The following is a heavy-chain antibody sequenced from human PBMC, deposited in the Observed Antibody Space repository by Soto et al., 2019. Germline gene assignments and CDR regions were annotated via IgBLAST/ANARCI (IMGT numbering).Heavy chain of an antibody. Sequence: QVQLVESGGGVVQPGRSLRLSCAASGFTFSSYGMHWVRQAPGKGLERVAVIWYDGSNKYYADSVKGRFTISRDNSKNTRELQTNSLRAEDTAVYYGARDLHYSNDPHLAHGGQGTLGTVSS. CDR2: IWYDGSNK. CDR1: GFTFSSYG. CDR3: ARDLHYSNDPHLAH. D-gene: IGHD4-4*01. V-gene: IGHV3-33*01. J-gene: IGHJ1*01.